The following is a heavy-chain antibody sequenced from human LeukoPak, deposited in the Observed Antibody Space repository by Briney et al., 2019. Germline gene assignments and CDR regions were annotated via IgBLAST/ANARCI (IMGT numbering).Heavy chain of an antibody. D-gene: IGHD4-17*01. CDR3: ATDYGDYEPIDY. V-gene: IGHV3-30*04. CDR2: ISFDGTNK. Sequence: PGGSLRLSCTASGVILSNYAMHWVRRPPGRGLEWVAVISFDGTNKYYGDSVEGRFSVSRDNSKNTLYLQMNSLRPDDTAMYYCATDYGDYEPIDYWGQGTLVTVSS. J-gene: IGHJ4*02. CDR1: GVILSNYA.